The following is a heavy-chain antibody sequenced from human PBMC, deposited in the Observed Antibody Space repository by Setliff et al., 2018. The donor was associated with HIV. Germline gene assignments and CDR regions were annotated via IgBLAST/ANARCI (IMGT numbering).Heavy chain of an antibody. J-gene: IGHJ1*01. CDR1: GYTLTDFY. CDR3: ARGGGSSYLYDSRGSEYFQF. CDR2: IAPNSGGT. V-gene: IGHV1-2*02. Sequence: ASVKVSCKASGYTLTDFYIHWVRQAPGQGLEWMGWIAPNSGGTGYAENFQGMVTMTRDTSISTAFMELSSLTSEDSAVYYCARGGGSSYLYDSRGSEYFQFWGQGALVTVSS. D-gene: IGHD3-22*01.